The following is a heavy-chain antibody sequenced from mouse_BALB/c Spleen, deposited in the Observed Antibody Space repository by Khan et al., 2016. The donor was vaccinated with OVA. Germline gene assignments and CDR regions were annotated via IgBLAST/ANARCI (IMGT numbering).Heavy chain of an antibody. J-gene: IGHJ3*01. CDR1: GYSFTSYW. CDR2: IYPGNSDA. Sequence: VRLQQSGTVLARPGASVKMSCKTSGYSFTSYWMHWIKQRPGQGLEWIGAIYPGNSDANYNQKFKDKATLTAVTSASTANMELSSLTDEDSAVYYCTRWGYWFAYWGQGTLVTVSA. CDR3: TRWGYWFAY. V-gene: IGHV1-5*01. D-gene: IGHD2-2*01.